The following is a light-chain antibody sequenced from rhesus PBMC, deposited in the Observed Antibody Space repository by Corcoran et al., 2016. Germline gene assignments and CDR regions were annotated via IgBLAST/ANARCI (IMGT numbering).Light chain of an antibody. J-gene: IGKJ2*01. V-gene: IGKV2-78*01. CDR2: LGS. Sequence: DIVMTQTPLSLPVTPGEPASISCRSSQSLLHSNGYTYLFWYLQKPGQSPQLLIYLGSNRASGVPDRFSGSGSGTDFTLKISRVEAEDVGVYYCLQDIQLPSFGQGTKVEIK. CDR1: QSLLHSNGYTY. CDR3: LQDIQLPS.